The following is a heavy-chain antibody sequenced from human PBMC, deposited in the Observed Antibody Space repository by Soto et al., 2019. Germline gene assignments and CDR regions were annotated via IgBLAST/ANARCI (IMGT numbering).Heavy chain of an antibody. CDR1: GFSLNTRGVG. D-gene: IGHD5-18*01. J-gene: IGHJ4*02. CDR3: AHRPRGYSYYFDY. Sequence: QITLKESGPTLVKPTQTLTLTCTFSGFSLNTRGVGVGWIRQPPGKALEWLALLYWDDDKGYSPSLKSRLTITKATSKNQVVLTVTNMDPVDTATYYCAHRPRGYSYYFDYWGQGTLVTVSS. CDR2: LYWDDDK. V-gene: IGHV2-5*02.